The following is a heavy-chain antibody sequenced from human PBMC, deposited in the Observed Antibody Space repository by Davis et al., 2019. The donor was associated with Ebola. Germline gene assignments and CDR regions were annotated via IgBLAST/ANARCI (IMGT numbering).Heavy chain of an antibody. CDR3: AKESATTRSEFDY. Sequence: PGGSLRLSCAASGFPFSTYGMHWVRQAPDKGLQWVAVVSHLGTNTYYAESVKGRFTISRDNSKNTLYLQMNSLRAEDTAVYYCAKESATTRSEFDYWGQGTLVTVSS. V-gene: IGHV3-30*18. J-gene: IGHJ4*02. D-gene: IGHD5-24*01. CDR1: GFPFSTYG. CDR2: VSHLGTNT.